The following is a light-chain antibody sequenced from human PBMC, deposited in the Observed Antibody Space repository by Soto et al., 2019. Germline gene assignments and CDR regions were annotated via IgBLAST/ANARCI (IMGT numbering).Light chain of an antibody. J-gene: IGKJ2*01. CDR1: QSVTNY. V-gene: IGKV1-39*01. CDR3: QQSYDTRMYT. Sequence: TQSPSSLSASVGDRVTITCRASQSVTNYLNWYQQKPGKAPILLIYSASTLQSGVPSRFSGSGSGTDFTLTISTLQPEDFATYFCQQSYDTRMYTFGQGTKLEI. CDR2: SAS.